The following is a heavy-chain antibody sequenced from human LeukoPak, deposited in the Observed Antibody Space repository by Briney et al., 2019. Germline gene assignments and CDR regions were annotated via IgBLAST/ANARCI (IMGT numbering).Heavy chain of an antibody. J-gene: IGHJ5*02. CDR1: GGSFSGYY. V-gene: IGHV4-34*01. Sequence: SETLSPTCAVYGGSFSGYYWSWIRQPPGKGLERIGEINHSGSTNYNPSLKSRVTISVDTSKNQFSLKLSSVTAADTAVYYCARGRNALLWFGELFKKNWFDPWGQGTLVTVSS. D-gene: IGHD3-10*01. CDR3: ARGRNALLWFGELFKKNWFDP. CDR2: INHSGST.